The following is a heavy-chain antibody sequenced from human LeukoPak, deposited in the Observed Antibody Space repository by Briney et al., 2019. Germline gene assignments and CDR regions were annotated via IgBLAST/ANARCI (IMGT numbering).Heavy chain of an antibody. CDR3: ARARRGYFDY. V-gene: IGHV4-59*01. CDR1: GGSISSYY. D-gene: IGHD5-12*01. Sequence: SETLSLTCTVSGGSISSYYWSWIRQPPGKGLEWIGYIYYSVSTNYTRSLKSRVTISVDTSKNQFSLKLSSVTAADTAVYYCARARRGYFDYWGQGTLVTVSS. CDR2: IYYSVST. J-gene: IGHJ4*02.